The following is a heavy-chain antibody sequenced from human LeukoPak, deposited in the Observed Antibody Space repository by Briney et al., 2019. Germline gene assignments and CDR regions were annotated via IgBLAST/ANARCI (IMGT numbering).Heavy chain of an antibody. V-gene: IGHV3-74*01. CDR1: GFTLSEHW. Sequence: GSLRISCAASGFTLSEHWMHWVRQAPGKGLVWVSHINNDGSGTTYADSVKGRFTISRDNAKNTLDLQMNSLRAEDTAVYYCARGGWGTAIDYLGQGTLVTVSS. CDR2: INNDGSGT. CDR3: ARGGWGTAIDY. D-gene: IGHD1-7*01. J-gene: IGHJ4*02.